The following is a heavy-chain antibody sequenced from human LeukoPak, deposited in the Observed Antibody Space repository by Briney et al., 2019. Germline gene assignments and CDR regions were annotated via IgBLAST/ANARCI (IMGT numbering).Heavy chain of an antibody. Sequence: HSGGSLRLSCAASGFTFSNYAMSWVRQAPGKGLEWVSGLSGSGHSTYYADSVRGRFTISRDNSKNTLYLQMNSLRAEDTAVYYCARRGYYDSSGYFDYWGQGTLVTVSS. V-gene: IGHV3-23*01. CDR1: GFTFSNYA. J-gene: IGHJ4*02. CDR2: LSGSGHST. D-gene: IGHD3-22*01. CDR3: ARRGYYDSSGYFDY.